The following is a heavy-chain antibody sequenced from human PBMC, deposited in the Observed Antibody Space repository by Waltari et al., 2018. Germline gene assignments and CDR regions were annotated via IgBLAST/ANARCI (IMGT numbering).Heavy chain of an antibody. Sequence: QPQLQESGPGLVKPSETLSLTCTVSAGSLSLSRLFWGWIRQAPGKGLEWIGSIYYSSGTTYYNPSLKSRVSVSVDTSRSQFSLKLSSVTAADTAVYYCASQHDSSGYYVGFDYWGQGTLVTVSS. J-gene: IGHJ4*02. D-gene: IGHD3-22*01. V-gene: IGHV4-39*07. CDR1: AGSLSLSRLF. CDR2: IYYSSGTT. CDR3: ASQHDSSGYYVGFDY.